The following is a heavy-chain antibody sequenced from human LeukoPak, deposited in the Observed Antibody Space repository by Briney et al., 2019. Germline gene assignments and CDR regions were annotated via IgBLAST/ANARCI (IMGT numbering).Heavy chain of an antibody. CDR2: IIPIFGTA. D-gene: IGHD2-2*01. Sequence: ASVKVSCKASGGTFSSYAISWVRQAPGQGLEWMGGIIPIFGTANYAQKFQGRVTITADESTGTAYMELSSLRSEDTAVYYCAREGVVVPAARHWGQGTLVTVSS. CDR3: AREGVVVPAARH. V-gene: IGHV1-69*01. J-gene: IGHJ1*01. CDR1: GGTFSSYA.